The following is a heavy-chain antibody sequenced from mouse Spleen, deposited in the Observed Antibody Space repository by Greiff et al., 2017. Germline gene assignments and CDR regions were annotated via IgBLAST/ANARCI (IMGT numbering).Heavy chain of an antibody. V-gene: IGHV14-3*02. J-gene: IGHJ4*01. D-gene: IGHD2-2*01. CDR2: IDPANGNT. Sequence: VQLQQSGAELVKPGASVKLSCTASGFNITDTYMHWVKQRPEQGLEWIGRIDPANGNTKYDPKFQGKATITADTSSNTAYLQLSSLTSEDTAVYYCARGDGYDIGYAMDYWGQGTSVTVSS. CDR1: GFNITDTY. CDR3: ARGDGYDIGYAMDY.